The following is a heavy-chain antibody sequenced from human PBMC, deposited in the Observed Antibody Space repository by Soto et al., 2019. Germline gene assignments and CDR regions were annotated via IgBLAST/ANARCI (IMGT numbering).Heavy chain of an antibody. CDR2: IYYSGST. J-gene: IGHJ6*02. Sequence: PSETLSLTCTVSGGSISSGDYYWSWIRQPPGKGLEWIGYIYYSGSTYYNPSLKSRVTISVDTSKNQFSLKLSSVTAADTAVYYCARAEFYSSWGDYYYGMDVWGQGTTVTVSS. CDR1: GGSISSGDYY. CDR3: ARAEFYSSWGDYYYGMDV. V-gene: IGHV4-30-4*01. D-gene: IGHD6-6*01.